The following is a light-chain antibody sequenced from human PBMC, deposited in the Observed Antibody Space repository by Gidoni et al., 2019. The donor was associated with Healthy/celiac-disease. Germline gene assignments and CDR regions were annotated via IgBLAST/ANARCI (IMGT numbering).Light chain of an antibody. CDR1: QSISSY. V-gene: IGKV1-39*01. Sequence: DIQITQSPSSLSASVGDRVTITCRASQSISSYLNWYQQKPGNAPKLLIYAASSLQSGVPSRFSGSGSGTDFTLTISSLQPEDFATYYCQQSDSTPLTFGGGTKVEIK. CDR3: QQSDSTPLT. J-gene: IGKJ4*02. CDR2: AAS.